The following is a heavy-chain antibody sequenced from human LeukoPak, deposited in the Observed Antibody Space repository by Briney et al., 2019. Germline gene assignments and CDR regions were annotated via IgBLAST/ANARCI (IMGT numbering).Heavy chain of an antibody. CDR2: INPNSGGT. CDR1: GYTFTGYY. Sequence: ASVKVSCKASGYTFTGYYMHWVRQAPGQGREWMGWINPNSGGTNYAQKFQGRVTMTRDTSIRTAYMELSRPRSDDTAVYYCASMGAGGYCSSTSCYTPDYWGQGTLVTVSS. D-gene: IGHD2-2*02. CDR3: ASMGAGGYCSSTSCYTPDY. V-gene: IGHV1-2*02. J-gene: IGHJ4*02.